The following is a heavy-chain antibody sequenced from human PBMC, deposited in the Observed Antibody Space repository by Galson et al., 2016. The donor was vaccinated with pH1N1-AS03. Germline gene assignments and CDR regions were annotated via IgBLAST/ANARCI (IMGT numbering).Heavy chain of an antibody. J-gene: IGHJ6*02. CDR2: ISDAGST. Sequence: SETLSLTCTVSGGSITSYYWTWIRQPPGKGLEWIGYISDAGSTKYNPSLKSRVTISIDMSKKQFSLKLSSATAADTAVYYCARATLEQLGADDYYYYGMDVWGQGTTVTVSS. CDR3: ARATLEQLGADDYYYYGMDV. CDR1: GGSITSYY. V-gene: IGHV4-59*08. D-gene: IGHD6-6*01.